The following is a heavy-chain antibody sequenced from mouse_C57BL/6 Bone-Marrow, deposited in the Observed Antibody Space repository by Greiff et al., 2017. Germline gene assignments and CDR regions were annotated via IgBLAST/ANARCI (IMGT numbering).Heavy chain of an antibody. D-gene: IGHD1-1*01. CDR1: GYTFTSYW. J-gene: IGHJ2*01. CDR2: IDPSDSYT. V-gene: IGHV1-59*01. CDR3: ARPTVVEDYFDY. Sequence: QVQLQQPGAELVRPGTSVKLSCKASGYTFTSYWMHWVKQRPGQGLEWIGVIDPSDSYTNYNQKFKGKGTLTVDTSSSTAYMQLSSLTSEDSAVYYCARPTVVEDYFDYWGQGTTLTVSS.